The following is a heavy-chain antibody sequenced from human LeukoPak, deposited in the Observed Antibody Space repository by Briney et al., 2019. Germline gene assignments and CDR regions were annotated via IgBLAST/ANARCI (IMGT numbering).Heavy chain of an antibody. CDR2: IYTSGST. CDR3: ARHDYYDSSGYYPYNWFDP. CDR1: GGSISSYY. V-gene: IGHV4-4*07. D-gene: IGHD3-22*01. J-gene: IGHJ5*02. Sequence: SGTLSLTCTVSGGSISSYYWSWIRQPAGKGLEWIGRIYTSGSTNYNPSLKSRVTMSVDTSKNQFSLKLSSVTAADTAVYYCARHDYYDSSGYYPYNWFDPWGQGTLVTVSS.